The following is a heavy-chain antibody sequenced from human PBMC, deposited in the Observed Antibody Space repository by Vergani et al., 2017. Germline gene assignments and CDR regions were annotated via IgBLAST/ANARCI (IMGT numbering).Heavy chain of an antibody. CDR3: ARFKTSSYSCYFDY. J-gene: IGHJ4*02. CDR1: GASINNDFYY. D-gene: IGHD5-18*01. V-gene: IGHV4-61*02. Sequence: QVQLQESGPGLVKPSQTLSLTCTVSGASINNDFYYWHWIRQPAGEGLGWIVRIYVSGITNYNSSLQSRVSMSDDTSNNHFSLKLSSVTAADTAVYYCARFKTSSYSCYFDYWSQGTLVTVSS. CDR2: IYVSGIT.